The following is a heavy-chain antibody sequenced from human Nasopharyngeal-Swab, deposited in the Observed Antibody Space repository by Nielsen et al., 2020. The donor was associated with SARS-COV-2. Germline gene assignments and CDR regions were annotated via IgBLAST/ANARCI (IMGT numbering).Heavy chain of an antibody. CDR1: GYTFTSYG. D-gene: IGHD3-22*01. CDR3: ARVGTYYYDSSGYYPDY. Sequence: ASVKVSCKASGYTFTSYGISWVRQAPGQGLEWMGWISAYNGNTNYAQKLQGRVTMTTDTSTSTAYMELRSLRSDDTAVYYCARVGTYYYDSSGYYPDYWGQGTLVTVSP. CDR2: ISAYNGNT. V-gene: IGHV1-18*01. J-gene: IGHJ4*02.